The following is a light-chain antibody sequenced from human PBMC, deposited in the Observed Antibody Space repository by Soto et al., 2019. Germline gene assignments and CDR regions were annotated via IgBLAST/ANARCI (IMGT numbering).Light chain of an antibody. V-gene: IGLV2-11*01. Sequence: QSALTQPRSVSGSPGQSVTISCTGTSRDVGAYNFVSWYQQHPGKAPKLMIYDVSKRPSGVPDRFSGSKSGNTASLTISGLQAEYEADYSCCSYAGSYTWVFGTGTKVTVL. CDR2: DVS. CDR1: SRDVGAYNF. J-gene: IGLJ1*01. CDR3: CSYAGSYTWV.